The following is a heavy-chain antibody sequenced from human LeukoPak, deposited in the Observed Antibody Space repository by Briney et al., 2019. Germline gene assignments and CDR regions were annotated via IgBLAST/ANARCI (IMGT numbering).Heavy chain of an antibody. CDR1: GFTVNSNY. V-gene: IGHV3-53*01. CDR3: ARLPAHYSYYYMDV. J-gene: IGHJ6*03. CDR2: IYTDDRT. Sequence: GGSLRLSCAASGFTVNSNYMSWVRQAPGKGLEWVSIIYTDDRTFYAGSVKGRFTISRDSSKNTLSLQMNSLRGEDTAVYYCARLPAHYSYYYMDVWGKGTTVTVSS.